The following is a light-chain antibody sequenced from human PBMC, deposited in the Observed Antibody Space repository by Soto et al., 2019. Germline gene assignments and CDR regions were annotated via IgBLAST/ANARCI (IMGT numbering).Light chain of an antibody. CDR2: GAS. CDR3: LQDYSFPWT. CDR1: QSVSSN. V-gene: IGKV3-15*01. J-gene: IGKJ1*01. Sequence: EAVLTPSPATLSVSPVERATLSCRASQSVSSNLAWYQQTPGQAPRLLIYGASTRATGIPARFSGSGSGTEFTLTISSLQPEDFATYYCLQDYSFPWTFGQGTKVDIK.